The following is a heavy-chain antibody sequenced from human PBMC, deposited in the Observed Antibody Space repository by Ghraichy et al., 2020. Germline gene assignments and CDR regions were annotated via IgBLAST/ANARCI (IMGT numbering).Heavy chain of an antibody. D-gene: IGHD6-19*01. J-gene: IGHJ6*02. CDR3: AKELKLGIAVAGKNYYYYYGMDV. V-gene: IGHV3-30*18. CDR2: ISYDGSNK. Sequence: GGSLRLSCAASGFTFSSYGMHWVRQAPGKGLEWVAVISYDGSNKYYADSVKGRFTISRDNSMNTLYLQMNSLRAEDTAVYYCAKELKLGIAVAGKNYYYYYGMDVWGQGTTVTVSS. CDR1: GFTFSSYG.